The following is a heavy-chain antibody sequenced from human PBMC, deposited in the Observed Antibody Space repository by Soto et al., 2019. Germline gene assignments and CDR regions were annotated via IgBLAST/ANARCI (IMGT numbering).Heavy chain of an antibody. CDR3: AREGITMVRGAGLDY. V-gene: IGHV4-34*01. CDR2: INHSGST. CDR1: GGSFSGDY. J-gene: IGHJ4*02. D-gene: IGHD3-10*01. Sequence: PSETLSLTCAVYGGSFSGDYWSWIRQPPGKGLEWIGEINHSGSTNYNPSLKSRVTISVDTSKNQFSLKLSSVTAADTAVYYCAREGITMVRGAGLDYWGQGTLVTVSS.